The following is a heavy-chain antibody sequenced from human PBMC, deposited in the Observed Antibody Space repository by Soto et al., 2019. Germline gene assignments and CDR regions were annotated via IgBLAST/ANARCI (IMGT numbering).Heavy chain of an antibody. V-gene: IGHV4-59*01. Sequence: SETQSLTCTVPGCSIRNYYWSWIRQPPGRGLEWIGHIFYSGSTDYNPALKSRVTISVDTSKSQFSLKLSSVTAADTAVYYCAKDSGYNYGYFRWFDPWGQGTLVTVS. CDR2: IFYSGST. J-gene: IGHJ5*02. CDR1: GCSIRNYY. CDR3: AKDSGYNYGYFRWFDP. D-gene: IGHD5-18*01.